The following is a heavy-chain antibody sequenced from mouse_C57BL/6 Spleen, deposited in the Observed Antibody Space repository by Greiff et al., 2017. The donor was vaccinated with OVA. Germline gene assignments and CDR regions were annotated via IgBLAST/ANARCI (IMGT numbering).Heavy chain of an antibody. CDR1: GFTFTDYY. CDR3: ARSQHGSSLRAMDY. J-gene: IGHJ4*01. Sequence: EVMLVESGGGLVQPGGSLSLSCAASGFTFTDYYMSWVRQPPGKALEWLGFIRNKANGYTTEYSASVKGRFTISRDNSQSILYLQMNALRAEDSATYYCARSQHGSSLRAMDYWGQGTSVTVSS. V-gene: IGHV7-3*01. CDR2: IRNKANGYTT. D-gene: IGHD1-1*01.